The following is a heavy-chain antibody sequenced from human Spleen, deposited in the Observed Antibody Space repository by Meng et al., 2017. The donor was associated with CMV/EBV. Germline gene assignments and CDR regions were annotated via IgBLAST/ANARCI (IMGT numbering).Heavy chain of an antibody. CDR1: GFTFSSYD. Sequence: GESLKISCAASGFTFSSYDMHWVRQATGKGLEWVSAIGTAGDTYYPGSVKDRFTISRENAKNSLYLQMNSLRAGDTAVYYCARAEPTADAFDIWGQGTMVTVSS. D-gene: IGHD1-14*01. CDR2: IGTAGDT. CDR3: ARAEPTADAFDI. V-gene: IGHV3-13*01. J-gene: IGHJ3*02.